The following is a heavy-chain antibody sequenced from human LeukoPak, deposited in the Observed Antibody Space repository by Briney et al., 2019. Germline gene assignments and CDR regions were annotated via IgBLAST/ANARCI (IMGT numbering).Heavy chain of an antibody. CDR1: GFTFSSYG. Sequence: GGSLRLSCAASGFTFSSYGMNWVRQAPGKGLEWVSCISGSGGSTYYADSVKGRFTISRDNSKNTLYLQMNSLRAEDTAVYYCARALGGGSPLVYYMDVWGKGTTVTISS. J-gene: IGHJ6*03. D-gene: IGHD3-16*01. CDR2: ISGSGGST. V-gene: IGHV3-23*01. CDR3: ARALGGGSPLVYYMDV.